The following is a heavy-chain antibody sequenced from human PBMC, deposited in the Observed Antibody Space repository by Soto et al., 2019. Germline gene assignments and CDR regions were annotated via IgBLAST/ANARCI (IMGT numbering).Heavy chain of an antibody. D-gene: IGHD3-3*01. CDR1: GFTFSSYA. V-gene: IGHV3-23*01. Sequence: EVQLLESGGGLVQPVGSLRLSCAASGFTFSSYALNWVRQAPGKGLEWVSVISGSGDNTYYADSVKGRFTISRDNSKHTLYLQMNSPRAEDTAVYYCAKDLGTDDFWSAYYTYYYMDVWGKGTPVTVTS. J-gene: IGHJ6*03. CDR2: ISGSGDNT. CDR3: AKDLGTDDFWSAYYTYYYMDV.